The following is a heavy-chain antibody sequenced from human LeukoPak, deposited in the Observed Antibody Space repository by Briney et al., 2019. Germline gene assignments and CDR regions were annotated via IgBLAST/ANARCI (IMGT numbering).Heavy chain of an antibody. Sequence: PGGSLRLSCAASGFTFSSYGMHWVRQAPGKGLEWVAVISYDGSNKYYADSVKGRFTISRDNSKNTLYLQMNSLRAEDTAVYYCAKEGPHCTNGVCSDYWGQGTLVTVSS. V-gene: IGHV3-30*18. J-gene: IGHJ4*02. CDR1: GFTFSSYG. D-gene: IGHD2-8*01. CDR2: ISYDGSNK. CDR3: AKEGPHCTNGVCSDY.